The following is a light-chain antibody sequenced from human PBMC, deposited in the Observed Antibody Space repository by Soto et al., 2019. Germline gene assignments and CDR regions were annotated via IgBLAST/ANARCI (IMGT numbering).Light chain of an antibody. CDR3: QQRSNWPPT. Sequence: DIVLTQSPATLSLSPGERATLSCKASQSISKYSAWYQQKPGQAPRLLIYDASNRASGIPARFSGSGSGTDFTLTISSLEPEDSAVYYCQQRSNWPPTFGGGTKVEI. V-gene: IGKV3-11*01. J-gene: IGKJ4*01. CDR1: QSISKY. CDR2: DAS.